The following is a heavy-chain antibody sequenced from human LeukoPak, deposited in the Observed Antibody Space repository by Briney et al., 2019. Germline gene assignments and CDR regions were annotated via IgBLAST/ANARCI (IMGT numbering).Heavy chain of an antibody. CDR3: ARDPGYSSGWYSGYYYYYMDV. J-gene: IGHJ6*03. D-gene: IGHD6-19*01. V-gene: IGHV1-18*01. Sequence: GASVKVSCKASGYTFTSYGVSWVRQAPGQGLEWMGWISAYNGNTNYAQKLQGRVTMTTDTSTSTAYMELRSLRSDDTAVYYCARDPGYSSGWYSGYYYYYMDVWGKGTTVTVSS. CDR1: GYTFTSYG. CDR2: ISAYNGNT.